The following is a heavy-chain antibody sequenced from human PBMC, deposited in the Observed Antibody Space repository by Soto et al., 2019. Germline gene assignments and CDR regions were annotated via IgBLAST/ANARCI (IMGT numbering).Heavy chain of an antibody. CDR1: GFTFRRYG. J-gene: IGHJ3*02. CDR2: IKQDGSEK. V-gene: IGHV3-7*01. CDR3: ARERELLRAFDI. D-gene: IGHD1-26*01. Sequence: PXGSLRVSGAASGFTFRRYGMSWVRQAPGKGLEWVANIKQDGSEKYYVDSVKGRFTISRDNAKNSLYLQMNSLRAEDTAVYYCARERELLRAFDIWGQGTMVTVPS.